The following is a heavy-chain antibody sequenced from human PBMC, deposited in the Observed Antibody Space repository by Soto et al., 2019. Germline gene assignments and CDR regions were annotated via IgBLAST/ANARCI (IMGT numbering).Heavy chain of an antibody. CDR1: GFTFSSYW. CDR3: AREPSVDIVATTPVNDAFDI. J-gene: IGHJ3*02. Sequence: EVQLVESGGGLVQPGGSLRLSCAASGFTFSSYWMSWVRQAPGKGLEWVANIKQDGSEKYYVDSVKCRFTISRDNAKNSQYLQMKSLRDEDTTVYYCAREPSVDIVATTPVNDAFDIWGQGTMVTVSS. V-gene: IGHV3-7*01. CDR2: IKQDGSEK. D-gene: IGHD5-12*01.